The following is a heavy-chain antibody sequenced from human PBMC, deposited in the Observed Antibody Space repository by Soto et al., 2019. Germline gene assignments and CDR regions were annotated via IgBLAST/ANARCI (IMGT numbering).Heavy chain of an antibody. V-gene: IGHV3-30-3*01. CDR1: GFTFSSYA. D-gene: IGHD4-17*01. J-gene: IGHJ4*02. CDR2: ISYDGSNK. Sequence: QVQLVESGGGVVQPGRSLRLSCAASGFTFSSYAMHWVRQAPGKGLEWVALISYDGSNKYYVDSVKGRFTISRDNSKNTLYLQMTSLRAEDTAVYYCARHPEPDGDYGFQGYRGQGTLVTXSP. CDR3: ARHPEPDGDYGFQGY.